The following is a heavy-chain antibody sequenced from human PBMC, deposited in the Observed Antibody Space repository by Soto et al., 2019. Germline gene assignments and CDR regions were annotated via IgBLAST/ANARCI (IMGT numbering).Heavy chain of an antibody. Sequence: GASVKVSCKASGYTFTSYGISWVRQAPGQGLEWMGWISAYNGNTNYAQKLQGRVTMTTDTSTSTAYMELRSLRSDDTAVYYCARDRAMTTTIFGVVHDYWGQGTLVTVSS. J-gene: IGHJ4*02. D-gene: IGHD3-3*01. V-gene: IGHV1-18*01. CDR3: ARDRAMTTTIFGVVHDY. CDR2: ISAYNGNT. CDR1: GYTFTSYG.